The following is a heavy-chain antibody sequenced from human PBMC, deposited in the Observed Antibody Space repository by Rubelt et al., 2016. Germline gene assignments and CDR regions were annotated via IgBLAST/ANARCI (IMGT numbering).Heavy chain of an antibody. J-gene: IGHJ4*02. CDR1: IGHVNSGSYF. V-gene: IGHV4-61*01. CDR2: VYYSGSA. D-gene: IGHD4-17*01. CDR3: ASQKGGTVNT. Sequence: QLQLQESAPGLVKPSETLSLTCSVSIGHVNSGSYFWSWIRRPPGKGLELIGHVYYSGSATYNPSLKSRLTLSVDTSKNQFSLKLNSATAADTTMYYCASQKGGTVNTWGQGTLVTVSS.